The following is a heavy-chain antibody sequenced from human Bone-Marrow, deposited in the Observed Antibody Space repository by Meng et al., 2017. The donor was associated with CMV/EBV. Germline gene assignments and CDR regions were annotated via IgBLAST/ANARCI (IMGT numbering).Heavy chain of an antibody. D-gene: IGHD1-1*01. CDR3: ARSPRTARRADNWFDP. CDR1: GGSISSGDYY. J-gene: IGHJ5*02. Sequence: SETLSLTCTVSGGSISSGDYYWSWIRQPPGKGLEWIGYIYYSGSTYYNPSLKSRVTISVDTSKNQFSLKLSSVTAADTAVYYCARSPRTARRADNWFDPWGQGTLVTVSS. CDR2: IYYSGST. V-gene: IGHV4-30-4*02.